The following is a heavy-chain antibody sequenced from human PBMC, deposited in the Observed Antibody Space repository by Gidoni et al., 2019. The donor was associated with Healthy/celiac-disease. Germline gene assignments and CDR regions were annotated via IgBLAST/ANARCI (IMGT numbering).Heavy chain of an antibody. CDR2: ISSSSSYI. CDR3: ARELWGIAVAGMGEFDY. J-gene: IGHJ4*02. D-gene: IGHD6-19*01. Sequence: NWVRQAPGKGLGWVSSISSSSSYIYYADSVKGRFTISRDNAKNSLYLQMNSLRAEDTAVYYCARELWGIAVAGMGEFDYWGQGTLVTVSS. V-gene: IGHV3-21*01.